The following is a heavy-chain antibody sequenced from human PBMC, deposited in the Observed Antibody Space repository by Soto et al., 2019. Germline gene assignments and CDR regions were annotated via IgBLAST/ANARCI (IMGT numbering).Heavy chain of an antibody. CDR1: GYTFTSYY. V-gene: IGHV1-46*01. Sequence: ASVKVSCKASGYTFTSYYMHWVRQAPGQGLEWMGGINPRDGRTNYAQKFQGRVTMTEDTSTDTAYMELSSLRSEDTAVYYCSTLAGGDFPWGQGTLVTVSS. D-gene: IGHD4-17*01. CDR2: INPRDGRT. CDR3: STLAGGDFP. J-gene: IGHJ5*02.